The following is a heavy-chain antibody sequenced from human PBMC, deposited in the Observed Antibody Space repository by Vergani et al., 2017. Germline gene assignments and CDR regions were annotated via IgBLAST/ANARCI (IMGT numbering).Heavy chain of an antibody. D-gene: IGHD3-10*01. J-gene: IGHJ5*02. CDR3: ARTSGDTYGSGSYPNWFDP. Sequence: QLQLQESGPGLVKPSETLSLTCTVSGGSISSSSYYWGWIRQPPGKGLEWIGSIYYSGSTNYNPSLKSRVTISVDTSKNQFSLKLSSVTAADTAVYYCARTSGDTYGSGSYPNWFDPWGQGTLVTVSS. CDR2: IYYSGST. CDR1: GGSISSSSYY. V-gene: IGHV4-39*07.